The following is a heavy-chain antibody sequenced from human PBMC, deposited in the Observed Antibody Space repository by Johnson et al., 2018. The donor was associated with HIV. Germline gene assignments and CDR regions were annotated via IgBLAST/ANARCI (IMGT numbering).Heavy chain of an antibody. D-gene: IGHD2-15*01. CDR3: ARDRGRGSEDAFDI. Sequence: MKWVRQTPGMGLEWVSGINWNGGSTGYADSVKGRSTISRDNAKNSLYLQMSSLRAEDTALYYCARDRGRGSEDAFDIWGQGTMVTVSS. V-gene: IGHV3-20*03. J-gene: IGHJ3*02. CDR2: INWNGGST.